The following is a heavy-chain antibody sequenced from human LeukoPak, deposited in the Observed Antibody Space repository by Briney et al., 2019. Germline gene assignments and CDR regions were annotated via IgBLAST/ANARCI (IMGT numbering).Heavy chain of an antibody. J-gene: IGHJ4*02. D-gene: IGHD3-10*01. CDR1: GYTFTGYY. V-gene: IGHV1-2*02. CDR3: ARVTGLLWFGEFDY. CDR2: INPNSGGT. Sequence: ASVKVSCKASGYTFTGYYMHWVRQAPGQGLEWMGWINPNSGGTNYAQKFQGRVTMTRDTSISTAHMELSRLRSDDTAVYYCARVTGLLWFGEFDYWGQGTLVTVSS.